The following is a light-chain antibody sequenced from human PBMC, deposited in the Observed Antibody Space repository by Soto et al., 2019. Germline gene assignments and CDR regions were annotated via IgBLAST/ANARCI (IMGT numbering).Light chain of an antibody. J-gene: IGKJ1*01. CDR2: TAS. CDR1: QSIRSW. Sequence: DIHRTPPSSTLSASAGDRHTITYPASQSIRSWLACYQQNPAKGPKLLFFTASSLESGVPSTFSDIVSGTEFDLTIRGLQPDDFATYYCQQYNGYSWTLRQCTKV. CDR3: QQYNGYSWT. V-gene: IGKV1-5*03.